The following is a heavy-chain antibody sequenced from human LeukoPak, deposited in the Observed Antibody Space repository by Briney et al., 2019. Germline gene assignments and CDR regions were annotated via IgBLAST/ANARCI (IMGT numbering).Heavy chain of an antibody. Sequence: EASVKVSCKASGGTFSSYAISWVRQAPGQGLEWMGRIIPILGIANYAQKFQGRVTITADKSTSTAYMELSSLRSEDTAVYYCASASGSSPWYFDLWGRGTLVTVSS. CDR1: GGTFSSYA. D-gene: IGHD1-26*01. CDR2: IIPILGIA. CDR3: ASASGSSPWYFDL. J-gene: IGHJ2*01. V-gene: IGHV1-69*04.